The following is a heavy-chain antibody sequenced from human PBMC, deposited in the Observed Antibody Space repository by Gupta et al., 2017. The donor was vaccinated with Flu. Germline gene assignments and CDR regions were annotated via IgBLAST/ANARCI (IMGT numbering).Heavy chain of an antibody. J-gene: IGHJ3*02. D-gene: IGHD4-23*01. V-gene: IGHV3-23*01. CDR3: AKLGGRDSFDM. CDR1: GFTFSTYV. CDR2: ITRSGST. Sequence: LESGGDLVQPGGSLRLSCVASGFTFSTYVRYWVRQPQGKGLEWVSAITRSGSTDYADSLRGRFTTSRDNSKDTVYLQMNNLRAEDTALYYWAKLGGRDSFDMGGQGTVVIVSS.